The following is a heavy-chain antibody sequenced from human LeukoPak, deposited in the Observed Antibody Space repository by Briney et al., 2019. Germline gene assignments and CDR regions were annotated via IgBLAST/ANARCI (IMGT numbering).Heavy chain of an antibody. J-gene: IGHJ4*02. D-gene: IGHD3-22*01. CDR2: IYYSGST. CDR1: GGSISSYY. CDR3: ASLSFGPEMYYYDSSGLYYFDY. V-gene: IGHV4-59*01. Sequence: SETLSLTCTVSGGSISSYYWSWLRQPPGKGLEWIGDIYYSGSTNYNPSLTSRVTISVDTSKNQFSLKLSSVTAADTAVYYCASLSFGPEMYYYDSSGLYYFDYWGQGTLVTVSS.